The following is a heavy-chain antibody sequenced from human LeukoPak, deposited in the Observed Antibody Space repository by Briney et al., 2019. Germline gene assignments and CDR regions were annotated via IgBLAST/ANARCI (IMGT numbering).Heavy chain of an antibody. CDR3: ARAGSSWYRRGLYFDY. CDR2: INHSGST. Sequence: SETLSLTCAVYGGSFSGYYWSWIRQPPGKGLEWIGEINHSGSTNYNPSLKSRVTISVDTSKNQFSLKLSSVTAADTAVYYCARAGSSWYRRGLYFDYWGQGTLSPSPQ. CDR1: GGSFSGYY. V-gene: IGHV4-34*01. J-gene: IGHJ4*02. D-gene: IGHD6-13*01.